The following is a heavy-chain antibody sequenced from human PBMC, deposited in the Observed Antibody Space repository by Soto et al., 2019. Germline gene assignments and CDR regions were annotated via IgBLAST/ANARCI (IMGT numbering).Heavy chain of an antibody. CDR3: ARESGGATATLDYYYFYMDV. CDR2: INPNSGVT. V-gene: IGHV1-2*04. D-gene: IGHD5-12*01. J-gene: IGHJ6*03. CDR1: GDTFTDYY. Sequence: QVQLVQSGAEVKKPGASVTVSCRSSGDTFTDYYMHWVRQAPGQGLELMGWINPNSGVTKYAQKFQGWVTMTRDTSIRPVYMQLSRLRSDDTAVYYCARESGGATATLDYYYFYMDVWGTGTTVTVSS.